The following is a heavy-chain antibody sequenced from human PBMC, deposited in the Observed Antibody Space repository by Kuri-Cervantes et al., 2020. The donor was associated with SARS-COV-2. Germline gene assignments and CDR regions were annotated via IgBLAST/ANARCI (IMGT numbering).Heavy chain of an antibody. CDR2: ISYDGSNK. Sequence: GESLKISCAASGFTFSSYGMHWVRQAPGKGLEWVAVISYDGSNKYYADSVRGRFTISRDNSKNTLYLQMNSLRAEDTAVYYCAKGQSYRFLASIDYWGQGTLVTVSS. CDR1: GFTFSSYG. D-gene: IGHD3-3*01. V-gene: IGHV3-30*18. J-gene: IGHJ4*02. CDR3: AKGQSYRFLASIDY.